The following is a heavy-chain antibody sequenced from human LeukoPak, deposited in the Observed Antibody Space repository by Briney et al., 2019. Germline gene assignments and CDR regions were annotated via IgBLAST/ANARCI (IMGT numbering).Heavy chain of an antibody. V-gene: IGHV3-13*01. CDR1: GFTFSSYD. D-gene: IGHD3-22*01. J-gene: IGHJ3*02. Sequence: GGSLRLSCAASGFTFSSYDMHWVRQATGKGLEWVSAIGTAGDTYYPGSVKGRFTISRENAKNSLYLQMNSQRAGDTAVYYCARARASYDSRDDAFDIWGQGTMVTVSS. CDR2: IGTAGDT. CDR3: ARARASYDSRDDAFDI.